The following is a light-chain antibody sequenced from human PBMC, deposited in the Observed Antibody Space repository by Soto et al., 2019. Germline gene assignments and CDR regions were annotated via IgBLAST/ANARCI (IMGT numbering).Light chain of an antibody. CDR3: SSYRSSSTLYV. CDR2: EVT. Sequence: QSALTQPASVSGSPGQSITISCMGTGSAVGGYNYVSWYQQHPGKPPKLMIFEVTNRPSGVSTRFSGSKSGNTAFLTISGLQAEDEADYYCSSYRSSSTLYVFGTGTKLTVL. CDR1: GSAVGGYNY. J-gene: IGLJ1*01. V-gene: IGLV2-14*01.